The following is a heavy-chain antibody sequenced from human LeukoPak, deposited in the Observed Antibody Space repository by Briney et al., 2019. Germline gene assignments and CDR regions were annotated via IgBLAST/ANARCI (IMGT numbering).Heavy chain of an antibody. Sequence: PGGSLRLSCAASGFTFSSYAMHWVRQAPGKGLEWVAVISYDGSNKYYADSVKGRFTISRDNSKNTLYLQMNSLRAEDTAVYYCARDSDSSSSMYYYGMDVWGQGTTVTVSS. CDR2: ISYDGSNK. CDR1: GFTFSSYA. D-gene: IGHD6-6*01. CDR3: ARDSDSSSSMYYYGMDV. V-gene: IGHV3-30-3*01. J-gene: IGHJ6*02.